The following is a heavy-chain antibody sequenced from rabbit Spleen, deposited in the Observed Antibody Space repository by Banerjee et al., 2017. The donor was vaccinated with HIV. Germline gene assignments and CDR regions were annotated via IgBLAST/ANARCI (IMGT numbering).Heavy chain of an antibody. Sequence: QEQLVESGGDLVKPGASLTLTCTASGFSSSSVYWIYWVRQAPGKGLEWIGTIFGGSTGTIDYASWAKGRFAISKTSSTTVTLQMTSLTAADTATYFCARDFDFWGPGTLVTVS. J-gene: IGHJ4*01. V-gene: IGHV1S45*01. CDR3: ARDFDF. CDR2: IFGGSTGTI. CDR1: GFSSSSVYW.